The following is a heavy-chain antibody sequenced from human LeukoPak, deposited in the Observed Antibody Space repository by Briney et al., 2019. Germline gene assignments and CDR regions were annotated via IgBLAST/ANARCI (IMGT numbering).Heavy chain of an antibody. D-gene: IGHD6-6*01. J-gene: IGHJ6*03. V-gene: IGHV5-51*01. CDR1: GYRFSSYW. CDR3: ARHGEQLPHYMDV. CDR2: IYPGDPET. Sequence: PGESLKISCKGSGYRFSSYWIGWVRQMPGKGLEWMGIIYPGDPETRYSPSFQGQVTISADKSISTAYLQWSSLKASDTAMYYCARHGEQLPHYMDVWGKGTMVTVSS.